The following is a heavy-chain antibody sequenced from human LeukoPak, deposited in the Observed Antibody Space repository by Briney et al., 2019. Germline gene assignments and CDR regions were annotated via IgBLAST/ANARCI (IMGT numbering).Heavy chain of an antibody. Sequence: GESLRISCKGSGYSFTSYWIGWVRQMPGKGLEWMGRIDPSDSYINYNPSFQGHVTISVDKSISTAYLQWSSLEASDTAMYYCARDGSGSRKDWGQGTLVTVSS. CDR1: GYSFTSYW. CDR3: ARDGSGSRKD. D-gene: IGHD3-10*01. CDR2: IDPSDSYI. V-gene: IGHV5-10-1*01. J-gene: IGHJ4*02.